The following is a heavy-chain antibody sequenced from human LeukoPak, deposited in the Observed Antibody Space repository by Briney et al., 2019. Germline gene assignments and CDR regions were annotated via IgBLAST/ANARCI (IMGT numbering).Heavy chain of an antibody. J-gene: IGHJ3*02. CDR1: GGSISSGSYY. D-gene: IGHD2-2*02. CDR3: ARDLYEIVDAFDI. CDR2: IYTSGST. Sequence: PSQTLSLTCTVSGGSISSGSYYWSWIRQPAGKGLEWIGRIYTSGSTNYNPSLKSRVTISVDTSKNQFSLKLSSVTAADTAVYYCARDLYEIVDAFDIRGQGTMVTVSS. V-gene: IGHV4-61*02.